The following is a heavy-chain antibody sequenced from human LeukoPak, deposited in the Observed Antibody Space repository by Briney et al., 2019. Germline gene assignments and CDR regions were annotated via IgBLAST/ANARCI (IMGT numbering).Heavy chain of an antibody. CDR3: ARSGDYLGDYYYYYYMDV. Sequence: GGSLRLSCAASGFTFSTYAMTWVRQAPGKGLEWVSGISSGGGSAYYADSVKGRFTISRDNSKNTLFLQMSSLRAEDTAVYYCARSGDYLGDYYYYYYMDVWGKGTTVTVSS. CDR1: GFTFSTYA. J-gene: IGHJ6*03. CDR2: ISSGGGSA. D-gene: IGHD4-17*01. V-gene: IGHV3-23*01.